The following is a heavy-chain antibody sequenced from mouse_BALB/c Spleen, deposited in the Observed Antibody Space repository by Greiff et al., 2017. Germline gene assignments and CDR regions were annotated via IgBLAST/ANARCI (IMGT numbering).Heavy chain of an antibody. V-gene: IGHV5-17*02. J-gene: IGHJ1*01. Sequence: EVQGVESGGGLVQPGGSRKLSCAASGFTFSSFGMHWVRQAPEKGLEWVAYISSGSSTIYYADTVKGRFTISRDNPKNTLFLQMTSLRSEDTAMYYCARKLGRSYWYFDVWGAGTTVTVSS. D-gene: IGHD4-1*01. CDR1: GFTFSSFG. CDR2: ISSGSSTI. CDR3: ARKLGRSYWYFDV.